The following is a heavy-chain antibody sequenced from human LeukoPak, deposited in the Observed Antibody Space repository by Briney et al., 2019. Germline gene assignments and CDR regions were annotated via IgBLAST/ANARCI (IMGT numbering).Heavy chain of an antibody. CDR3: ARGGYYGSGNDFRFDP. D-gene: IGHD3-10*01. CDR2: IYYSGST. Sequence: PSETLSLTCTVSGGSISNCYWSWIRQPPGKGLEWIGNIYYSGSTYFKPSLKSRVTISADTSKNQFSLKLSSVTAADTAVYYCARGGYYGSGNDFRFDPWGQGTLVTVSS. J-gene: IGHJ5*02. V-gene: IGHV4-59*01. CDR1: GGSISNCY.